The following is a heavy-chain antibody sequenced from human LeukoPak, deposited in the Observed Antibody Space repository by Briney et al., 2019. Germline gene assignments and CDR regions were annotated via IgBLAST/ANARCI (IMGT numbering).Heavy chain of an antibody. D-gene: IGHD3-22*01. V-gene: IGHV3-23*01. J-gene: IGHJ4*02. CDR2: ILASGGTT. Sequence: GGSLRLSCPASGFTFTNFAMSWVRQAPGKGLEWVSGILASGGTTYYADSVKGRFTSSRDNSKNTLYLQMSSLRAEDTAIYYCAKNYYDYTGPYSWVFDYWGQGTLVTVSS. CDR3: AKNYYDYTGPYSWVFDY. CDR1: GFTFTNFA.